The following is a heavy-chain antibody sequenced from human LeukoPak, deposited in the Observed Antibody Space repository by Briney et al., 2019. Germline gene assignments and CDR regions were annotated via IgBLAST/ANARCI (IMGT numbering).Heavy chain of an antibody. J-gene: IGHJ5*02. D-gene: IGHD3-16*02. CDR3: ARDKLGLGELSLYDQ. CDR2: MNPNSGGT. Sequence: ASVKVSCKASGYTITGYYMHWLRQAPGQGLEWMGWMNPNSGGTKYAQKFQGRVTMTRDTSISTAYMELSRLRSDDTAMYYCARDKLGLGELSLYDQWGQGTLVTVFS. V-gene: IGHV1-2*02. CDR1: GYTITGYY.